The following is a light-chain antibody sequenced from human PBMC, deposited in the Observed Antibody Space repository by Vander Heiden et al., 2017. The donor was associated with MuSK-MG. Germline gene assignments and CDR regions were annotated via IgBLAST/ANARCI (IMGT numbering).Light chain of an antibody. J-gene: IGKJ5*01. CDR1: QDISSY. CDR3: QQDDNSPRT. CDR2: AAS. Sequence: AVRMTQSPSSFSASTGDRVTITCRTSQDISSYLAWYQQKPGKDPKLLIYAASTLQSGVPSRFSGSGSGTDFTLTISCLQSEDFATYYCQQDDNSPRTFGQGTPMEIK. V-gene: IGKV1-8*01.